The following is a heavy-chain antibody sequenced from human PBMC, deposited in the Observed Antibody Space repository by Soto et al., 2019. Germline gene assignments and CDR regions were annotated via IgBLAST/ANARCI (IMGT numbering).Heavy chain of an antibody. V-gene: IGHV1-69*08. D-gene: IGHD2-2*01. CDR1: GGTFSRYS. Sequence: QVQLVQSGAEVKKPGSSVKVSCKASGGTFSRYSITWVRQAPGHGLEWIGRIIPIFGIASYAQKFQGRVRITSGESTSTAYSELSSLRSADTAVYYCAREDRDRETGLVPAAIDGMDVWGQGTTGTVSS. CDR2: IIPIFGIA. CDR3: AREDRDRETGLVPAAIDGMDV. J-gene: IGHJ6*02.